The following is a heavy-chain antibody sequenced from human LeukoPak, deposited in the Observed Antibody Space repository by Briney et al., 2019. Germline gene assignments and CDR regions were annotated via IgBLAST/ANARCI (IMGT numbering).Heavy chain of an antibody. J-gene: IGHJ4*02. V-gene: IGHV3-9*01. CDR3: AKDYYYDSSGYPDY. Sequence: GGSLRLSCAASGFTVSNNYMTWVRQAPGKGLEWVSGISWNSGSIGYADSVKGRFTISRDNAKNSLYLQMNSLRAEDTALYYCAKDYYYDSSGYPDYWGQGTLVTVSS. CDR2: ISWNSGSI. CDR1: GFTVSNNY. D-gene: IGHD3-22*01.